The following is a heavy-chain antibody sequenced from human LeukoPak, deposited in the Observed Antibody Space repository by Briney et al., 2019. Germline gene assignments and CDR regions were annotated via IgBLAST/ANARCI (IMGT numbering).Heavy chain of an antibody. CDR2: ISGSGGSI. J-gene: IGHJ3*02. CDR3: AKAGRITMIVVVMYAFDI. CDR1: GFTFSSYA. Sequence: GGSLRLSCAASGFTFSSYAMSWVRQAPGKGLEWVSAISGSGGSIYYVDSVKGRFTISRDNSKNTLYLQMNSLRAEDTAVYYCAKAGRITMIVVVMYAFDIWGQGTMVTVSS. V-gene: IGHV3-23*01. D-gene: IGHD3-22*01.